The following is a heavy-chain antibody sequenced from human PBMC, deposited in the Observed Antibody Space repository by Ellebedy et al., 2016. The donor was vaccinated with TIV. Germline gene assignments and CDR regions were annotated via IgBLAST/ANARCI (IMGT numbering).Heavy chain of an antibody. Sequence: SETLSLTCTVSGGSISSSSYYWGWIRQPPGKGLEWIGSIYYSGSTYYNPSLKSRVTISVDTSKNQFSLKLSSVTAADTAVYYCASHKPLWFGELFYISGHYFDYWGQGTLVTVSS. CDR2: IYYSGST. V-gene: IGHV4-39*01. CDR3: ASHKPLWFGELFYISGHYFDY. CDR1: GGSISSSSYY. D-gene: IGHD3-10*01. J-gene: IGHJ4*02.